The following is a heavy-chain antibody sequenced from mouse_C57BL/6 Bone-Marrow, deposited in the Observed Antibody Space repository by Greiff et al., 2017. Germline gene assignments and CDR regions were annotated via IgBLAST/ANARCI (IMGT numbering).Heavy chain of an antibody. CDR3: ARHGSYYGGYFDY. D-gene: IGHD2-1*01. CDR2: ISNGGGST. J-gene: IGHJ2*01. Sequence: DVKLAESGGGLVQPGGSLKLSCAASGFTFSDYYMYWVRQTPEKRLEWVAYISNGGGSTYYPDTVKGRFTISRDNAKNTLYLQMSRLKSEDTAMYYCARHGSYYGGYFDYWGQGTTLTVSS. CDR1: GFTFSDYY. V-gene: IGHV5-12*01.